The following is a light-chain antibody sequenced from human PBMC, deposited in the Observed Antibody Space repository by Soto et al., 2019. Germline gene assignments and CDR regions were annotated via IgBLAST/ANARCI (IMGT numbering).Light chain of an antibody. Sequence: EIVLTQSPVTLSFSPGERGTLFCRASQTINTNLAWYQQKPGQAPRLLIYSASNRATGIPDRFSGSGSGTDFTLTISRLEPEDFAVYYCQQYGSSPWTFGQGTKVDIK. CDR3: QQYGSSPWT. V-gene: IGKV3-20*01. CDR1: QTINTN. J-gene: IGKJ1*01. CDR2: SAS.